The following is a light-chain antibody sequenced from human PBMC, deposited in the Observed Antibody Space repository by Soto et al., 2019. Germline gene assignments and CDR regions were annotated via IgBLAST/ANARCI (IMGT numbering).Light chain of an antibody. CDR1: SSDVGGNNY. V-gene: IGLV2-8*01. CDR2: GVS. CDR3: SSYAGSNSVL. Sequence: QSVLTQPPSASGSPGQSVTISCTGTSSDVGGNNYVSWYQQHPGKAPKLILYGVSKWPSGVPDRFSGSKSGNTASLTVSGLQAEDEADYYCSSYAGSNSVLFGGGTQLTVL. J-gene: IGLJ3*02.